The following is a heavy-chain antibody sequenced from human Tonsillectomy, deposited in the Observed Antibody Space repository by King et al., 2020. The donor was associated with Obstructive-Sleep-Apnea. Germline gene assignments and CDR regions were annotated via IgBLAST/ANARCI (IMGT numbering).Heavy chain of an antibody. J-gene: IGHJ4*02. CDR1: GFNFSDYF. V-gene: IGHV3-11*06. CDR2: SSSSGGYT. D-gene: IGHD4-23*01. CDR3: VGDDDYGGSNFHY. Sequence: VQLVESGGGLVKPGGSLRLSCAASGFNFSDYFMSWIRQAPGKGLEWLAYSSSSGGYTRYADSVKGRFTTSRDNAKKSLYLQMNSLGAEDTAMYYCVGDDDYGGSNFHYWGQGTLVTVSS.